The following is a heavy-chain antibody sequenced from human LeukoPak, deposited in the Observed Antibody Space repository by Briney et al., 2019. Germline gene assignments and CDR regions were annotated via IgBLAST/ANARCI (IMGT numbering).Heavy chain of an antibody. CDR1: GYSFTSYW. CDR2: IYPGDSDA. Sequence: GESLKISCKGSGYSFTSYWIGWVRQMPGKGLGWMGIIYPGDSDARYRPSFQGQITISADKSISTAYLQWSSLKASDTAMYYCAMAGPRSGWFDPWGQGTLVTVSS. V-gene: IGHV5-51*01. D-gene: IGHD6-19*01. CDR3: AMAGPRSGWFDP. J-gene: IGHJ5*02.